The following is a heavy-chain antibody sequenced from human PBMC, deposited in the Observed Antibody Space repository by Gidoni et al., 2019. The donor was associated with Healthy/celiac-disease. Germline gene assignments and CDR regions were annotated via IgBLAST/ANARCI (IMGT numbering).Heavy chain of an antibody. Sequence: EVQLVQSGAEVKKPGESLKISCKGSGYSFTSYWIGWVRQMPGKGLEWMGIIYPGDSETRYSPSFQGQVTISADKSISTAYLQWSSLKASDTAMYYCARRGLGYCSSTSCSNFDYWGQGTLVTVSS. CDR2: IYPGDSET. CDR1: GYSFTSYW. CDR3: ARRGLGYCSSTSCSNFDY. D-gene: IGHD2-2*01. V-gene: IGHV5-51*01. J-gene: IGHJ4*02.